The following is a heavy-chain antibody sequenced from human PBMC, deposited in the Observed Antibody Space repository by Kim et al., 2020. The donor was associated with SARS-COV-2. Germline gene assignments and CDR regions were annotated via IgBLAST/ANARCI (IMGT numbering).Heavy chain of an antibody. V-gene: IGHV3-23*01. CDR3: AKDINYYGSGSNYAFDI. J-gene: IGHJ3*02. D-gene: IGHD3-10*01. CDR2: ISGSGGST. Sequence: GGSLRLSCAASGFTFSSYAMSWVRQAPGKGLEWVSAISGSGGSTYYADSVKGRFTISRDNSKNTLYLQMNNLRAEDTAVYYCAKDINYYGSGSNYAFDIWGQGTMGSVSS. CDR1: GFTFSSYA.